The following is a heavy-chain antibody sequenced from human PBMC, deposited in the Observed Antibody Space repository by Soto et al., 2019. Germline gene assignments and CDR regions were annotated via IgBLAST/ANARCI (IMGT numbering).Heavy chain of an antibody. CDR1: GGTFSSYS. CDR2: IIPSFLTS. J-gene: IGHJ3*02. Sequence: QVQLVQSGAEVKMPGSSVKVSCKASGGTFSSYSISWVRQAPGQGLEWVGGIIPSFLTSNSAQKFQGRVTITADEYTGTSYMELSSLRSDDTAVYYCARDPYHYDSSLPAVNIWGQGTLVTVSS. V-gene: IGHV1-69*12. CDR3: ARDPYHYDSSLPAVNI. D-gene: IGHD3-22*01.